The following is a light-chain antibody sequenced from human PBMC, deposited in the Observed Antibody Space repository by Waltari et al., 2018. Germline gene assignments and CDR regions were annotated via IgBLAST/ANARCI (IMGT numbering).Light chain of an antibody. J-gene: IGLJ2*01. CDR3: AAWDDSLNGLI. CDR1: SSNIGRNL. V-gene: IGLV1-44*01. CDR2: SNN. Sequence: QSVLTQPPSASATPGQRVTISCSGSSSNIGRNLVNCYQLLPGTAPKLLTYSNNQRPSGVPDRFSGSKSGTSASLAISGLQSEDEATYYCAAWDDSLNGLIFGGGTKLTVL.